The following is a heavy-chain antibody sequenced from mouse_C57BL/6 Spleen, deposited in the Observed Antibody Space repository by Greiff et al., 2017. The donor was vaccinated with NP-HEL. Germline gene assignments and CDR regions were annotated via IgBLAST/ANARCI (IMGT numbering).Heavy chain of an antibody. CDR3: ARLIYDGIPWFAY. V-gene: IGHV1-55*01. CDR1: GYTFTSYW. CDR2: IYPGSGST. J-gene: IGHJ3*01. D-gene: IGHD2-3*01. Sequence: QVQLQQPGAELVKPGSSVKMSCKASGYTFTSYWITWVKQRPGQGLEWIGDIYPGSGSTNYNEKFKSKATLTVDTSSSTAYMQLSSLTSEDSAVYYCARLIYDGIPWFAYWGQGTLVTVSA.